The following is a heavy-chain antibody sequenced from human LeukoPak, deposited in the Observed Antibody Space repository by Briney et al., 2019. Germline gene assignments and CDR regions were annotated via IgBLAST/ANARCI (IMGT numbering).Heavy chain of an antibody. Sequence: PGRSLRLSCTASGFTFGDYAMSWVRQAPGKGLEWVGFIRSKAYGGTTEYAASAKGRFTISRDDSKSIAYLQMNSLKTEDTAVYYCTRDADDTAMARWGQGTLVTVSS. J-gene: IGHJ4*02. V-gene: IGHV3-49*04. CDR2: IRSKAYGGTT. D-gene: IGHD5-18*01. CDR1: GFTFGDYA. CDR3: TRDADDTAMAR.